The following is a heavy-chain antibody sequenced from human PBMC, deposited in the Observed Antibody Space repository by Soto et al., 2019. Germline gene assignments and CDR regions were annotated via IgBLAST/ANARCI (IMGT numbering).Heavy chain of an antibody. CDR3: AREGNWNDAEGWFDP. CDR1: GGTFSSYA. V-gene: IGHV1-69*12. CDR2: IIPIFGTA. Sequence: QVQLVQSGAEVKKPGSSVKVSCKASGGTFSSYAISWVRQAPGQGLEWMGGIIPIFGTANYAQKFQGRVTIXXDXAXXTAYMELSSLRSEDRAVYYGAREGNWNDAEGWFDPWGQGTLVTVSS. J-gene: IGHJ5*02. D-gene: IGHD1-1*01.